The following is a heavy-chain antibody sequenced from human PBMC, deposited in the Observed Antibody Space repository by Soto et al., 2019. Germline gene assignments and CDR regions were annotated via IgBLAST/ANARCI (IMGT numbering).Heavy chain of an antibody. CDR2: ISPNSGGT. Sequence: ASVKVSCKASGYTLSDYYIHWVRQAPGQGLEWLGWISPNSGGTNIAQKFQGRVTMTGDRSTSTAYMELGSLTSDDTAVYYCASIPHSDYPTSPIDYWGHGTLVTVSS. D-gene: IGHD1-26*01. J-gene: IGHJ4*01. V-gene: IGHV1-2*02. CDR1: GYTLSDYY. CDR3: ASIPHSDYPTSPIDY.